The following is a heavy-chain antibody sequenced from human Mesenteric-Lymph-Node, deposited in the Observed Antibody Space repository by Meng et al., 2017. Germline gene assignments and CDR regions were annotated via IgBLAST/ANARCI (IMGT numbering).Heavy chain of an antibody. CDR3: ARTIVVVVAATRYYYYGMDV. CDR1: GGSISSSNW. J-gene: IGHJ6*02. V-gene: IGHV4-4*02. D-gene: IGHD2-15*01. CDR2: IYHSGST. Sequence: SETLSLTCTVSGGSISSSNWWSWVRQPPGKGLEWIGEIYHSGSTNYNPSLKSRVTISVDKSKNQFSLKLSSVTAADTAVYYCARTIVVVVAATRYYYYGMDVWGQGTTVTVSS.